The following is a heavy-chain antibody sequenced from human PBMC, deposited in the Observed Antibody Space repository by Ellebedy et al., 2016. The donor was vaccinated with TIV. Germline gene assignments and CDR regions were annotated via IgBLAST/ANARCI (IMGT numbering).Heavy chain of an antibody. CDR2: VSGSGVST. J-gene: IGHJ4*02. Sequence: GESLKISCAASGFTFNPYSMNWVRQAPAKGLEWVSAVSGSGVSTYSADSVTGRFTIPRDNSKKTLFLQMNSLSAEDTAVYYCAKDRRYSTSPDFDYWGQGILVTVSS. CDR1: GFTFNPYS. CDR3: AKDRRYSTSPDFDY. D-gene: IGHD4-11*01. V-gene: IGHV3-23*01.